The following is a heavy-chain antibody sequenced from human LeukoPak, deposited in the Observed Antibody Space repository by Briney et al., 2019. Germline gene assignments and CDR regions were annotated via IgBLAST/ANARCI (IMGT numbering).Heavy chain of an antibody. CDR1: GGSISGWY. CDR2: IYGSGNT. J-gene: IGHJ4*02. D-gene: IGHD6-19*01. V-gene: IGHV4-59*01. CDR3: ARETSLAGFASGLGFNY. Sequence: SETLSRTCTVSGGSISGWYWSWIRQPPGKGLEWIGYIYGSGNTNYNPSLKSRVTMSIDTSKNQFSLKLTSVTAADTATYYCARETSLAGFASGLGFNYWGQGILVTVSS.